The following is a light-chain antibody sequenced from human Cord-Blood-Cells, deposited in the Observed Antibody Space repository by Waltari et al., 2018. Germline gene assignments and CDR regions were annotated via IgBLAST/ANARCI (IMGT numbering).Light chain of an antibody. CDR3: QQYNSWIT. CDR1: QSISSW. Sequence: DIQMTQSPSTLSASVGDRVTIPCRASQSISSWLAWYQQKPGKAPKLLIYKASSLESGFPSRFSGSGSGTEFTLTISSLQPDDFATYYCQQYNSWITFGQGTRLEIK. V-gene: IGKV1-5*03. CDR2: KAS. J-gene: IGKJ5*01.